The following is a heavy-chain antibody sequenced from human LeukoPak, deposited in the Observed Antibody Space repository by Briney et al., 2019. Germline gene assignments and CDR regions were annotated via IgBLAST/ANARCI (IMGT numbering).Heavy chain of an antibody. Sequence: SETLSLTCVVSGGSISAYYWNWIRQPAGKGLEWIGRLHSSGETTSNPSLMSRATMSLDTSRNHSSLNLTSVTAADTAIYYCATMFGESSDFDHWGQGTLVTVSS. V-gene: IGHV4-4*07. CDR3: ATMFGESSDFDH. D-gene: IGHD3-10*02. CDR2: LHSSGET. J-gene: IGHJ4*02. CDR1: GGSISAYY.